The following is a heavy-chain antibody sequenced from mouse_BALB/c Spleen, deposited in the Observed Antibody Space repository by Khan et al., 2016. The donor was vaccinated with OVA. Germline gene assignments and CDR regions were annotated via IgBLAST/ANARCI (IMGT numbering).Heavy chain of an antibody. CDR2: ISYSGST. CDR1: GYSINSGYG. V-gene: IGHV3-2*02. J-gene: IGHJ2*01. D-gene: IGHD1-2*01. CDR3: ARTASIKY. Sequence: EVQLQQSGPGLVKPSQSLSLTCTVTGYSINSGYGWNWIRQFPGNKLEWMGYISYSGSTNYNPSLKSRISITRDTSKNQFFLQLNSVTTEDTATYYCARTASIKYWGQGTTLTVSS.